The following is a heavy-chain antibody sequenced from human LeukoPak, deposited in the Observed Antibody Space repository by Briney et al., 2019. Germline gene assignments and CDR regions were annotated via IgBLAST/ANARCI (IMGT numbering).Heavy chain of an antibody. Sequence: GGSLRLSCSASGFTFSSYAMHWVRQAPGKGLEYVSAISSNGGSTYYADSVKGRSTISRDNSKNTLYLQMSSLRAEDTAVYYCVMGARWPDAFDIWGQGTMVTVSS. CDR2: ISSNGGST. D-gene: IGHD1-26*01. J-gene: IGHJ3*02. CDR3: VMGARWPDAFDI. V-gene: IGHV3-64D*06. CDR1: GFTFSSYA.